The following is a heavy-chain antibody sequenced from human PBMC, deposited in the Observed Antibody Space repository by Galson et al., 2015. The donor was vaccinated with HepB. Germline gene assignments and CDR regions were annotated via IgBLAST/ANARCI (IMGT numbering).Heavy chain of an antibody. CDR2: ISGSGGST. CDR1: GFTFSSYA. Sequence: SLRLSCAASGFTFSSYAMSWVRQAPGKGLEWVSAISGSGGSTYYADSVKGRFTISRDNSKNTLYLQMNSLRAEDTAVYYCASTVVPLRSYYFDYWGQGTLVTVSS. V-gene: IGHV3-23*01. CDR3: ASTVVPLRSYYFDY. J-gene: IGHJ4*02. D-gene: IGHD4-23*01.